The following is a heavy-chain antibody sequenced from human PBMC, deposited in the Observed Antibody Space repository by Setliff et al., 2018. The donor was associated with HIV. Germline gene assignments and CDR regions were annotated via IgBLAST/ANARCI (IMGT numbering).Heavy chain of an antibody. J-gene: IGHJ4*02. CDR2: IDIGRGDI. CDR1: GFTFRNYK. D-gene: IGHD3-22*01. Sequence: PGGSLRLSCAASGFTFRNYKMNWVRQAPGKGLEWVSSIDIGRGDIFYADSVKGRFTISRDNSKNTVYLQMNSLRAEDTAEYYCAKELAASGLGYFDSWGRGILVTVSS. CDR3: AKELAASGLGYFDS. V-gene: IGHV3-21*04.